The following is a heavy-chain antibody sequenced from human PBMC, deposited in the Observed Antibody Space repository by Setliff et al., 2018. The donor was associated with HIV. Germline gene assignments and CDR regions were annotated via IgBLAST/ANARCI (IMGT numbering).Heavy chain of an antibody. V-gene: IGHV4-39*07. D-gene: IGHD3-10*01. J-gene: IGHJ3*02. CDR3: ARAIRLLSRGSGSHHAFDI. CDR1: GGSISSSSYY. CDR2: IYYSGST. Sequence: SETLSLTCTVSGGSISSSSYYWGWIRQPPGKGLEWIGSIYYSGSTYYNPSLKSRVTISVDTPKNQFSLKLSSVTAADTAVYYCARAIRLLSRGSGSHHAFDIWGQGTMVTVSS.